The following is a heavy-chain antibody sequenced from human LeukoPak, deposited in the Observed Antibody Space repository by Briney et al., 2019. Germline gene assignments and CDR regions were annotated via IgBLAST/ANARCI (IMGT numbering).Heavy chain of an antibody. CDR2: ISLYNGNT. CDR1: GYTFTGYG. CDR3: ARDEAYNCDY. Sequence: ASVKVSCKTSGYTFTGYGISWVRQAPGQGLEWMGWISLYNGNTKYAQKLQGRVTVTTDTSTGTAYMELRSLRSDDTAVYYCARDEAYNCDYWGQGTLVTVSS. J-gene: IGHJ4*02. D-gene: IGHD5-24*01. V-gene: IGHV1-18*01.